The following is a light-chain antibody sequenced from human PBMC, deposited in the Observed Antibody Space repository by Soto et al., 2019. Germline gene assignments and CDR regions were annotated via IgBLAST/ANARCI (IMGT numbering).Light chain of an antibody. V-gene: IGKV3-15*01. CDR2: GAS. CDR3: QQYNNWPRWT. J-gene: IGKJ1*01. Sequence: EIVMTQSPATLSVSPGERATLSCRASQSVSSNLAWYQQRPGQAPSLIIYGASTRATGIPARFSGSGSGTEFTLTISSLQSEDFAAYYCQQYNNWPRWTFGQGTKVDIK. CDR1: QSVSSN.